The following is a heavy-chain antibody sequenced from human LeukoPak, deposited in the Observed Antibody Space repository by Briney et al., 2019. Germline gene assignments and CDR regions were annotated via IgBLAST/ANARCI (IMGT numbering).Heavy chain of an antibody. V-gene: IGHV1-18*01. CDR1: GYTFTSYG. CDR3: ASHRYCSSTSCYTYDY. CDR2: ISAYNGNT. J-gene: IGHJ4*02. D-gene: IGHD2-2*02. Sequence: GASVNVSCKASGYTFTSYGISWVRQAPGQGLEWMGWISAYNGNTNYARKLQGRVTMTTDTSTSTAYMELRSLRSDDTAVYYCASHRYCSSTSCYTYDYWGQGTLVTVSS.